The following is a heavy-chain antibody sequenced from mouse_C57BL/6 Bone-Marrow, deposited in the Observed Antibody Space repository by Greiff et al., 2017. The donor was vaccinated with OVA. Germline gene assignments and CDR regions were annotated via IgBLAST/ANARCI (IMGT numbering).Heavy chain of an antibody. J-gene: IGHJ2*01. Sequence: EVQLQQSGPELVKPGASVKISCKASGYTFTDYYMNWVKQSHGKSLEWIGDINPNNGGTSYNQKFKGKATLTVDKSSSTAYMELRSLTSEDSAVYYGARCDTTVTDYFDYWGQGTTLTVSS. CDR3: ARCDTTVTDYFDY. D-gene: IGHD2-1*01. V-gene: IGHV1-26*01. CDR1: GYTFTDYY. CDR2: INPNNGGT.